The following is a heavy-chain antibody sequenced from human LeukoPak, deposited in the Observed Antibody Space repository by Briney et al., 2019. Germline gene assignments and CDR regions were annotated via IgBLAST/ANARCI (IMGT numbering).Heavy chain of an antibody. CDR2: INPNSGGT. V-gene: IGHV1-2*04. D-gene: IGHD5-12*01. CDR3: ARDERVPRRGWLRPWGSYFDY. J-gene: IGHJ4*02. Sequence: ASVKVSCKASGYTFTGYYMHWVRQAPGQGLEWMGWINPNSGGTNYAQKFQGWVTMTRDTSISTAYMELSRLRSDDTAVYYCARDERVPRRGWLRPWGSYFDYWGQGTLVTVSS. CDR1: GYTFTGYY.